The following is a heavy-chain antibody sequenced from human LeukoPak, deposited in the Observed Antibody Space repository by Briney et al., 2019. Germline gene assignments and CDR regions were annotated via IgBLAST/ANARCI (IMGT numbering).Heavy chain of an antibody. D-gene: IGHD2-15*01. V-gene: IGHV4-39*01. CDR2: IHYRGST. J-gene: IGHJ4*02. CDR1: GGSNRSSNYY. CDR3: ARNYCSGGSCYSNFDY. Sequence: PSETLSLTCTVSGGSNRSSNYYWGWIRQPPGTGLEWIGSIHYRGSTYYNTSLKSRVTISVDTSKNQFSLKLSSVTAADTAVYYCARNYCSGGSCYSNFDYWGQGTLVTVSS.